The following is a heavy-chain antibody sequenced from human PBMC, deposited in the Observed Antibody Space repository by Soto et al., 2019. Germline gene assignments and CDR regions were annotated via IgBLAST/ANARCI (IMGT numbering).Heavy chain of an antibody. J-gene: IGHJ6*03. V-gene: IGHV4-59*01. D-gene: IGHD6-13*01. CDR1: GDSISNYY. CDR2: VSYRGNT. Sequence: SETLSLTCTVSGDSISNYYWSWIRQPPGKGLEWIGYVSYRGNTNYNPSLKSRVTISVDTSRNQFSLNLTSATAADTAVYYCARKGAAASYAHYYMDVWGRGTTVTVSS. CDR3: ARKGAAASYAHYYMDV.